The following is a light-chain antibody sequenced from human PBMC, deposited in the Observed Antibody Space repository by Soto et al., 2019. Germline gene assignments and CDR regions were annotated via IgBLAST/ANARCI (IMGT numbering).Light chain of an antibody. V-gene: IGKV1-33*01. CDR1: QDINKY. Sequence: DIQMTQSPSSLSASVGDRITITCQASQDINKYLNWYQQKLGKAPKLLIYDASNLQRGVPSRFSGSGSGTHFSLPISSLQPEDIATYYCQQSENGPLTFGGGTKVEIK. CDR2: DAS. CDR3: QQSENGPLT. J-gene: IGKJ4*01.